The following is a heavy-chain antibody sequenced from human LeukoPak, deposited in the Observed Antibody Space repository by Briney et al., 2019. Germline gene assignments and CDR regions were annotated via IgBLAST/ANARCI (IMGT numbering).Heavy chain of an antibody. V-gene: IGHV4-39*07. CDR1: GGSISSSSYY. Sequence: SETLSLTCTVSGGSISSSSYYWGWIRQPPGKGLEWIGSIYYSGSTYYNPSLKSRVTISVDTSKNQFSLKLSSVTAADTAVYYCARGGSGYSYGYHWFDPWGQGTLVTVSS. J-gene: IGHJ5*02. CDR3: ARGGSGYSYGYHWFDP. CDR2: IYYSGST. D-gene: IGHD5-18*01.